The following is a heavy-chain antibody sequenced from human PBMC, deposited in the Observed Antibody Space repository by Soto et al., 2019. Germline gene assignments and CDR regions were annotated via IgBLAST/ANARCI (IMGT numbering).Heavy chain of an antibody. CDR3: AASIFYYGMDV. CDR2: IYPGDSDT. J-gene: IGHJ6*02. Sequence: GESLKISCRTSGYRFTSYWIAWVRQMPGKGLEWMGIIYPGDSDTRYSPSFQGQVTISADKSISTAYLQWSSLKASDTAIYYCAASIFYYGMDVWGQGTTVTVSS. V-gene: IGHV5-51*01. CDR1: GYRFTSYW.